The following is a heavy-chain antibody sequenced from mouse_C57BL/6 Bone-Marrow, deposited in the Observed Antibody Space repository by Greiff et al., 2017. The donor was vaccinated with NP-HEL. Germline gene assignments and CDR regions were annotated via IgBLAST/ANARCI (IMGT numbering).Heavy chain of an antibody. D-gene: IGHD1-1*01. V-gene: IGHV1-54*01. CDR2: INPGSGGT. J-gene: IGHJ1*03. CDR1: GYAFTNYL. CDR3: AGSSHWYFDV. Sequence: QVQLQQSGAELVRPGTSVKVSCKASGYAFTNYLLEWVKQRRGQGLEWIGVINPGSGGTNYNEKFKGKATLTADKSSSTAYMQLSGLTSEDSAVYCCAGSSHWYFDVWGTGTTVTVSS.